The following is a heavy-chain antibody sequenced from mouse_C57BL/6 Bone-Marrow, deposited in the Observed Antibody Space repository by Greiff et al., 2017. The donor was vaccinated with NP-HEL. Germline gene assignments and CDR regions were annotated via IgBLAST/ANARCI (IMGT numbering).Heavy chain of an antibody. Sequence: QVQLKQPGAELVRPGSSVKLSCKASGYTFTSYWMDWVKQRPGQGLEWNGNIYPSDIETHYNQKFKDKATLTVDKSSSTAYMQLSSLTSEDSAVYYCARDYGSSYLSWCFDVWGTGTTVTVSS. CDR2: IYPSDIET. CDR3: ARDYGSSYLSWCFDV. J-gene: IGHJ1*03. CDR1: GYTFTSYW. D-gene: IGHD1-1*01. V-gene: IGHV1-61*01.